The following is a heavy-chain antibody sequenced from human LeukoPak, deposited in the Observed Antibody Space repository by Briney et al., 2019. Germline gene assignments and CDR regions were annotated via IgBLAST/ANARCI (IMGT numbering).Heavy chain of an antibody. V-gene: IGHV1-24*01. CDR3: ARGARDYYDSSGYDAFDI. CDR2: FDPEDGET. J-gene: IGHJ3*02. CDR1: GYTLTELS. Sequence: GASVKVSCKVSGYTLTELSMHWVRQAPGKGLEWMGGFDPEDGETIYAQKFQGRVTMTEDTSTDTAYMELSSLRSDDTAVYYCARGARDYYDSSGYDAFDIWGQGTMVTVSS. D-gene: IGHD3-22*01.